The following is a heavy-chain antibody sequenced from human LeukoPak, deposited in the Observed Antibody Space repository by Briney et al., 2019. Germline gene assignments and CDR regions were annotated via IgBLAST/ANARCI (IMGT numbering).Heavy chain of an antibody. D-gene: IGHD6-13*01. Sequence: GGSLRLSCAASGFTFSSYSMNWVRQAPGKGLEWVSSISSSSSYIYYTDSVKGRFTISRDNAKNSLYLQMNSLRAEDTAVYYCARDRSRCSSSWVLYYFDYWGQGTLVTVSS. CDR3: ARDRSRCSSSWVLYYFDY. CDR2: ISSSSSYI. CDR1: GFTFSSYS. J-gene: IGHJ4*02. V-gene: IGHV3-21*01.